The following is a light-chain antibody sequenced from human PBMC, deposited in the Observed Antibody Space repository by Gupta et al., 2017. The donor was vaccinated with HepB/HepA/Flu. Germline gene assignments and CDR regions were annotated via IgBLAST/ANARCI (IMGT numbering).Light chain of an antibody. CDR3: CSYAGRDMYV. V-gene: IGLV2-11*01. Sequence: QSALTQPPSVSGSPGQSVTISCTGTSSDVGGHNYVSWYQQHPGKAPKVMIHGVSRRPSGVPDRFSGSKSGNTASLTISGRQAEEEADYYCCSYAGRDMYVFGTGIKVTVL. J-gene: IGLJ1*01. CDR1: SSDVGGHNY. CDR2: GVS.